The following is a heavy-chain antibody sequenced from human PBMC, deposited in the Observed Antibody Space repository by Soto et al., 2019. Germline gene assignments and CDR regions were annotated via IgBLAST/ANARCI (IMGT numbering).Heavy chain of an antibody. D-gene: IGHD2-21*01. Sequence: ASVKVSCKASGYTFTSYGISWVRQAPGQGLEWMGWISAYNGNTNYAQKLQGRVTMTTDTSTSTAYMELRSLRSDDTAVYYCARDPRFRFREGGMDVWGQGTTVTVSS. V-gene: IGHV1-18*04. J-gene: IGHJ6*02. CDR2: ISAYNGNT. CDR1: GYTFTSYG. CDR3: ARDPRFRFREGGMDV.